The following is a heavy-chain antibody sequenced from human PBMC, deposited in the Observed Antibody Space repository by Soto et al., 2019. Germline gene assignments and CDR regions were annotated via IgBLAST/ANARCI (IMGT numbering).Heavy chain of an antibody. J-gene: IGHJ6*02. CDR2: ISYDGSNK. CDR3: ARGQARTPSGMDV. V-gene: IGHV3-30-3*01. CDR1: GFTFSSYA. D-gene: IGHD6-6*01. Sequence: LRLSCAASGFTFSSYAMHWVRQAPGKGLEWVAVISYDGSNKYYADSVEGRFTISRDNSKNTLYLQMNSLRAEDTAVYYCARGQARTPSGMDVWGQGTTVTVSS.